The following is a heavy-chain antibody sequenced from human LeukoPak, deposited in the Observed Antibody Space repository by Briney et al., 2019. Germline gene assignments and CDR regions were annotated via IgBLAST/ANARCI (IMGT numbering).Heavy chain of an antibody. CDR1: GGSIGSYY. V-gene: IGHV4-59*08. CDR2: ISSSGST. D-gene: IGHD7-27*01. CDR3: ARNWGSYAFDI. Sequence: SETLSLTCTVSGGSIGSYYWSWIRQPPGKGLEWIAYISSSGSTNYNPSLKSRVTISVDRSKNQFSLKLSSVTAADTAVYYCARNWGSYAFDIWGQGTLVTVSS. J-gene: IGHJ3*02.